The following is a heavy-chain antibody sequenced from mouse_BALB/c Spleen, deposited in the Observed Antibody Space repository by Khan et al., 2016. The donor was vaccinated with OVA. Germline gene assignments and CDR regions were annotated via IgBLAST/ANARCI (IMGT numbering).Heavy chain of an antibody. CDR2: ISTYYGHA. Sequence: VQLQQSGAELVRPGVSVKISCKGSGYTFTDFTMHWVKQSHAMSLEWIGVISTYYGHATYNQKFKDKATMTVDKSSSTASMELARLTSEDSAIYYCTRGGGGNRFAYWGQGTLVTVSA. J-gene: IGHJ3*01. CDR1: GYTFTDFT. CDR3: TRGGGGNRFAY. V-gene: IGHV1S137*01.